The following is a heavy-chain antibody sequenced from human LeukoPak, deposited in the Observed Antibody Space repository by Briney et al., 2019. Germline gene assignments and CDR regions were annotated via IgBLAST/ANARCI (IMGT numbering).Heavy chain of an antibody. CDR3: AKERDYSSGTGMVV. Sequence: GGSLRLSCAVSGFIFSSYGMFWVRQAPGKGLEWVALISYDGSKKYYAESVKGRFTISRDNSKNTLYLQMNSLRGEDTAVYYCAKERDYSSGTGMVVWGQGTTVTVSS. CDR1: GFIFSSYG. J-gene: IGHJ6*02. CDR2: ISYDGSKK. V-gene: IGHV3-30*18. D-gene: IGHD6-25*01.